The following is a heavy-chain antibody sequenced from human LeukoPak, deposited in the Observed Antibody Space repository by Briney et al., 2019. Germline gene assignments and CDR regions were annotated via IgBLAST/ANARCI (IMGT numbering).Heavy chain of an antibody. V-gene: IGHV4-39*01. CDR2: IYYSGST. J-gene: IGHJ4*02. CDR3: ARGPSAGRSLGY. CDR1: GGSISSSSYY. Sequence: SETLSLTCTVSGGSISSSSYYWGWIRQPPGKGLEWIGSIYYSGSTYYNPSLKSRVTISVDTSKNQFSLKLSSVTAADTAVYYCARGPSAGRSLGYWGQGTLVTVSS. D-gene: IGHD6-6*01.